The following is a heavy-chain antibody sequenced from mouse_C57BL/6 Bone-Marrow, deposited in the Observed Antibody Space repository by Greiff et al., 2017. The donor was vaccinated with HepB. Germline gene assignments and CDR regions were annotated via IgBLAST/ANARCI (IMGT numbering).Heavy chain of an antibody. V-gene: IGHV1-54*01. D-gene: IGHD2-4*01. CDR3: ARLRNDYDNYAMDY. Sequence: VQLQQSGAELVRPGTSVKVSCKASGYAFTNYLIEWVKQRPGQGLEWIGVINPGSGGTNYNEKFKSKATLTVDTSSSTAYMQLSSLTSEDSAVYYCARLRNDYDNYAMDYWGQGTSVTVSS. CDR1: GYAFTNYL. J-gene: IGHJ4*01. CDR2: INPGSGGT.